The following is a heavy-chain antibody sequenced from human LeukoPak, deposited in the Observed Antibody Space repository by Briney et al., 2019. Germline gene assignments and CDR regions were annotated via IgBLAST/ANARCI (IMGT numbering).Heavy chain of an antibody. CDR3: ARDIAVAGTWFAFDI. CDR2: INPNSGGT. V-gene: IGHV1-2*02. CDR1: GYTFTGYY. J-gene: IGHJ3*02. Sequence: ASVKVSCKASGYTFTGYYMHWVRQAPGQGLEWMGWINPNSGGTNYAQKFQGRVTMTRDTSISTAYMEPSRLRSDDTAVYYCARDIAVAGTWFAFDIWGQGTMVTVSS. D-gene: IGHD6-19*01.